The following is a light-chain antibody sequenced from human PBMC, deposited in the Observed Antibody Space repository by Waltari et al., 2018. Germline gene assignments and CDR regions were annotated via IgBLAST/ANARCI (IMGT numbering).Light chain of an antibody. CDR1: ALPKKY. J-gene: IGLJ1*01. CDR3: YSTDSSGLGV. Sequence: SDELTQPPSVSVYPGQTARITCPGDALPKKYAHWYQQKSGQAPVVVIYEDNKRPSEIPERFSGSSSGTMATLTISGAQVEDEADYYCYSTDSSGLGVFGTGTKVTVL. CDR2: EDN. V-gene: IGLV3-10*01.